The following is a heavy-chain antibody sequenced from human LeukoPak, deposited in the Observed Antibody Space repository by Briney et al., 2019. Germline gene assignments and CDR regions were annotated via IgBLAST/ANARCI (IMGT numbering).Heavy chain of an antibody. CDR2: FDPEDGET. CDR1: GYTLTGLS. V-gene: IGHV1-24*01. J-gene: IGHJ4*02. Sequence: GASVKVSRKVSGYTLTGLSMHWVRQAPGKGLEWMGGFDPEDGETIYAQKFQGRVTMTEDTSTDTAYMELRSLRSDDTAVYYCAGRFTYYGAGGYIGLYEYWGQGSLVTVSS. CDR3: AGRFTYYGAGGYIGLYEY. D-gene: IGHD3-10*01.